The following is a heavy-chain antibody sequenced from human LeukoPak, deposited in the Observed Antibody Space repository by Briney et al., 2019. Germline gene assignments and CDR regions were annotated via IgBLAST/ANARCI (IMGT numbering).Heavy chain of an antibody. J-gene: IGHJ3*02. CDR3: AKGSGFWSGYDAFDI. CDR1: GFTFRTYA. V-gene: IGHV3-23*01. CDR2: ISGSGGST. Sequence: GRSLRLSCAASGFTFRTYAVSWVRQAPGKGLEWVSAISGSGGSTYYADSVKGRFTIFRDNSKNMLYLQMNTLRAEDTAVYYCAKGSGFWSGYDAFDIWGQGTMVTVSS. D-gene: IGHD3-3*01.